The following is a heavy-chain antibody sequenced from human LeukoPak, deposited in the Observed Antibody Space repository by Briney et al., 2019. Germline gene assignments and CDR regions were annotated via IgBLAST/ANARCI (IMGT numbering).Heavy chain of an antibody. V-gene: IGHV3-73*01. D-gene: IGHD6-19*01. CDR1: GFTFSGSA. J-gene: IGHJ4*02. CDR3: TTYEVAGTLTPDY. CDR2: IRSKANSYAT. Sequence: PGGSLRLSCAASGFTFSGSAMHWVRQASGKGLEWVGRIRSKANSYATAYAASVKGRFTISRDDSKNTAYLQMNSLRTEDTAVYYCTTYEVAGTLTPDYWGQGTLVTVSS.